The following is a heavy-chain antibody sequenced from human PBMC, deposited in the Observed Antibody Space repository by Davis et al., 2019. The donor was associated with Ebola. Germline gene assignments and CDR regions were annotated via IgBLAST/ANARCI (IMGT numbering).Heavy chain of an antibody. J-gene: IGHJ3*02. CDR2: INDNGGTT. CDR1: GFTFNNYA. CDR3: VKDRRGSYAFDI. D-gene: IGHD1-26*01. V-gene: IGHV3-64D*06. Sequence: PGGSLRPSCPASGFTFNNYAMHWVRQAPGRGLDFASCINDNGGTTHYADSVKGRFTISRDDSRSTVYLQMSSLTVEDTALYYCVKDRRGSYAFDIWGQGTMVTVSS.